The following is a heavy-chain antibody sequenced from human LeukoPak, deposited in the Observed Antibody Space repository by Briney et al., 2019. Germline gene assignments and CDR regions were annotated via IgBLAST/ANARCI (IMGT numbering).Heavy chain of an antibody. V-gene: IGHV4-39*01. D-gene: IGHD6-13*01. Sequence: PSETLSLTCSVSGGSISSSSYYWGWIRQPPGKGLEWIGSIYYSGSTYYNPSLKSRVTISVDTSKNQFSLKLSSVTAADTAVYYCARHSLGIAAAGLKGRVPVCWFDPWGQGTLVTVSS. CDR2: IYYSGST. J-gene: IGHJ5*02. CDR3: ARHSLGIAAAGLKGRVPVCWFDP. CDR1: GGSISSSSYY.